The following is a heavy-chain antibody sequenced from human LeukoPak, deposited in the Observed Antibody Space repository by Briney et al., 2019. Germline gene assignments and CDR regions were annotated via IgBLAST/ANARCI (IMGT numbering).Heavy chain of an antibody. D-gene: IGHD4-17*01. CDR1: GGSFSGYY. Sequence: KPSETLSLTCAVYGGSFSGYYWSWIQQPPGKGLEWIGYIYYSGSTNYNPSLKSRVTISVDTSKNQFSLKLSSVTAADTSLYYCARHRDYGYAFDIWGQGTMVTVSS. CDR2: IYYSGST. V-gene: IGHV4-59*08. J-gene: IGHJ3*02. CDR3: ARHRDYGYAFDI.